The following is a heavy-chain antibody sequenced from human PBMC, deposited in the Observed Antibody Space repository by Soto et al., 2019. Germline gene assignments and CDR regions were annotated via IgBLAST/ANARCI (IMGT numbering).Heavy chain of an antibody. Sequence: GASVKVSCKASGYTFTSYYMHWVRQAPGQGLEWMGIINPSGGSTSYAQKFQGRVTMTRDTSTSTVYMELSSLRSEDTAVYYCARSLIGYDYIWGSCRYGNWFDPWGQGTLVTVSS. D-gene: IGHD3-16*02. V-gene: IGHV1-46*01. J-gene: IGHJ5*02. CDR1: GYTFTSYY. CDR3: ARSLIGYDYIWGSCRYGNWFDP. CDR2: INPSGGST.